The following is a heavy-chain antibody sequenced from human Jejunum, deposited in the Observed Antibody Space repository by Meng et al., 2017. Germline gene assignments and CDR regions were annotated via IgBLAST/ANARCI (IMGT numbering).Heavy chain of an antibody. Sequence: SVKVSCKASGGTFSSAALSWVRQAPGQALEWMGGIIPIFGPTNYAQKFQDRVAISADDSTSTVYMELSGLRSEDTALYYCARGAVKATTYYFDFWGQGSLVTVSS. CDR3: ARGAVKATTYYFDF. CDR2: IIPIFGPT. J-gene: IGHJ4*02. D-gene: IGHD1-26*01. V-gene: IGHV1-69*13. CDR1: GGTFSSAA.